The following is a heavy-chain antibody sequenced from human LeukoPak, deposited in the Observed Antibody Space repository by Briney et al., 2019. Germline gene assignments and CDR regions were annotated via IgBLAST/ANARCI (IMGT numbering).Heavy chain of an antibody. CDR1: GGSISSYY. Sequence: MSSETLSLTCTVSGGSISSYYWNWIRQPPGKGLEWIGYIYYSGSTNYNPSLKSRVTISVDTSKNQFSLRLSSVTAADTAVYYYARLQGGGSYRNFDYWGQGTLVTVSS. D-gene: IGHD3-16*02. CDR3: ARLQGGGSYRNFDY. V-gene: IGHV4-59*01. CDR2: IYYSGST. J-gene: IGHJ4*02.